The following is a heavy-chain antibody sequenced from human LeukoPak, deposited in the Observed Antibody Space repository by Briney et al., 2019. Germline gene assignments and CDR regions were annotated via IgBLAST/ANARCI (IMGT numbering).Heavy chain of an antibody. CDR1: GFTFSSYA. Sequence: GGSLRLSCSASGFTFSSYAMHWVRQAPGKGLEYVSAISSNGGSTYYADSVKGRFTISRDNSKNTLYLQMSNLRAEDTAVYYCVKDHMTTVTAFDYWGQGTLVTVSS. CDR2: ISSNGGST. CDR3: VKDHMTTVTAFDY. V-gene: IGHV3-64D*06. J-gene: IGHJ4*02. D-gene: IGHD4-17*01.